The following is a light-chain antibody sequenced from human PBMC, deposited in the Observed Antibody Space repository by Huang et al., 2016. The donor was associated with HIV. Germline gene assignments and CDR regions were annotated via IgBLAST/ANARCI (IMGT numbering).Light chain of an antibody. CDR3: QHYNSYPTWT. CDR2: KES. J-gene: IGKJ1*01. Sequence: DIQMTQSPSTLSASVGDRVTITCRASHSISSWLAWYQQKPGKAPNLRVYKESSLESGVPSRLSGSGSGTEFTHTISSLQPDDFATYYCQHYNSYPTWTFGQGTKVEIK. CDR1: HSISSW. V-gene: IGKV1-5*03.